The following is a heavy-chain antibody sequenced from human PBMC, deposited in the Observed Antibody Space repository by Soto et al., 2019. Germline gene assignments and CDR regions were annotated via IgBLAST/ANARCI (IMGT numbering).Heavy chain of an antibody. CDR2: ISPSGRVM. V-gene: IGHV3-11*01. D-gene: IGHD1-7*01. J-gene: IGHJ5*02. CDR3: ARDQGVRPELWFDP. Sequence: QLQLVESGGRVVKPGGSLRLSCAASGFTFSDHYMSWIRQAPGKCLEWVSCISPSGRVMYSAESLKGRFSVSRDNTKNDLFLQLSSRRADDTAVYYCARDQGVRPELWFDPWGQGTLVTVSS. CDR1: GFTFSDHY.